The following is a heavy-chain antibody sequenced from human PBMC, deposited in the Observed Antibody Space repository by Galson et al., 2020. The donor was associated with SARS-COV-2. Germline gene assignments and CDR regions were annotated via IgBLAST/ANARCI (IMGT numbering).Heavy chain of an antibody. J-gene: IGHJ4*02. CDR3: ARSRDGYNHGQH. D-gene: IGHD5-12*01. Sequence: QLGESLKISCAASGFSLSSSGMHWVRQAPGTGLEWLAVVFYDGVTKYYADSVRGRFTISRDTSKNTLSLQMDNLRAEDTAVYYCARSRDGYNHGQHWGQGTLVTVSS. V-gene: IGHV3-33*01. CDR2: VFYDGVTK. CDR1: GFSLSSSG.